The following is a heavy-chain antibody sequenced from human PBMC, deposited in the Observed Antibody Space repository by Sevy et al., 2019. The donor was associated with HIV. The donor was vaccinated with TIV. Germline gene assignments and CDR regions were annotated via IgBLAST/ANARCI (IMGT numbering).Heavy chain of an antibody. CDR1: GFTFSSYG. V-gene: IGHV3-30*18. CDR2: ISYDGSNK. J-gene: IGHJ6*02. CDR3: AKVASADYYDSSGHMDV. D-gene: IGHD3-22*01. Sequence: GGSLRLSCAASGFTFSSYGMHWVRQAPGKGLEWVALISYDGSNKYYADSVKGRFTISRDNSKNTLYLQMNSLRAEDTAVYYCAKVASADYYDSSGHMDVWGQGTTVTVSS.